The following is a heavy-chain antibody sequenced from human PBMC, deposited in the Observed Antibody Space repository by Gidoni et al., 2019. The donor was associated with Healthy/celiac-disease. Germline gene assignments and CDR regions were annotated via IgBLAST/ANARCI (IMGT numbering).Heavy chain of an antibody. Sequence: QVQLQESGPGLVKPSQTLSLTCTVSGGSISSGGYYWSWIRQQPGKGLEWIGYIYYSGSTYYNPSLKSRVTISVVTSKNQFSLKLSSVTAADTAVYYCAGSSTAAYYYYYMDVWGKGTTVTVSS. J-gene: IGHJ6*03. CDR1: GGSISSGGYY. D-gene: IGHD2-2*01. CDR3: AGSSTAAYYYYYMDV. CDR2: IYYSGST. V-gene: IGHV4-31*03.